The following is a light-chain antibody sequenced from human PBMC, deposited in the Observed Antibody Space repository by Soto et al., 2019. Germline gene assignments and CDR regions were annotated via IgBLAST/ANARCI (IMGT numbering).Light chain of an antibody. V-gene: IGKV3-20*01. J-gene: IGKJ4*01. CDR1: QSVSNSY. Sequence: EIVLTQSPGTLSLSPGERATLSCRASQSVSNSYLAWYQPKPGQAPRLLIYGASSRATGTPDRFSGSGSGTDFTLTISRLEPEDFAVYYCQQYGSSPITFGGGTKVEIK. CDR2: GAS. CDR3: QQYGSSPIT.